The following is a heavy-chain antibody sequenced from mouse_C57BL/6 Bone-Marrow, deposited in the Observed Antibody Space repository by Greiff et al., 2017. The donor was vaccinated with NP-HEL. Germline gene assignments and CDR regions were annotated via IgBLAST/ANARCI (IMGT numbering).Heavy chain of an antibody. V-gene: IGHV1-54*01. D-gene: IGHD2-3*01. J-gene: IGHJ2*01. CDR3: ARSNDGYYPYFDY. CDR2: INPGSGGT. CDR1: GYAFTNYL. Sequence: VQLQQSGAELVRPGTSVKVSCKASGYAFTNYLIEWVKQRPGQGLEWIGVINPGSGGTNYNEKFKGKATLTADKSSSTAYMHLSSLTSEDSAVYFCARSNDGYYPYFDYWGQGTTLTVSS.